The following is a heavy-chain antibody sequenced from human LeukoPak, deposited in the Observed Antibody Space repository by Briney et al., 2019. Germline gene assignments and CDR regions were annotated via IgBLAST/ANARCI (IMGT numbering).Heavy chain of an antibody. V-gene: IGHV1-69*13. D-gene: IGHD3-3*01. CDR2: IIPIFGTA. J-gene: IGHJ6*02. CDR1: GGTFSSYA. Sequence: SVKVSCKASGGTFSSYAISWVRRAPGQGLEWMGGIIPIFGTANYAQKFQGRVTITADESTSTAYMELSSLRSEDTAVYYCAKNYDFWSGTSREGYYGMDVWGQGTTVTVSS. CDR3: AKNYDFWSGTSREGYYGMDV.